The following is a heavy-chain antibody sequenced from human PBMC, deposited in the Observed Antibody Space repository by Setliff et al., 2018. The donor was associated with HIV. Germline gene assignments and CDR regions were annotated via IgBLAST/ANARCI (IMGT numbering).Heavy chain of an antibody. CDR1: GDSIISTNYY. D-gene: IGHD3-22*01. Sequence: SETLSLTCNVSGDSIISTNYYWGWIRQPPGKGLEWIGTIYYSGSTYYNPSLKSRVTISVDTSKNQFSLKLSSVTAADTTVYYCARHSGLGGYYSPFDYWGPGTLVTVSS. V-gene: IGHV4-39*01. CDR2: IYYSGST. J-gene: IGHJ4*02. CDR3: ARHSGLGGYYSPFDY.